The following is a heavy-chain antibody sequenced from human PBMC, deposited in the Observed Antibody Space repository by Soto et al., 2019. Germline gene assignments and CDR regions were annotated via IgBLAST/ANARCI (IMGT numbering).Heavy chain of an antibody. CDR2: ISGRGGST. Sequence: EVQLLESGGGLVQPGGSLRLSCAASGFTFSSYSMSWVRQAPGKGLEWVSAISGRGGSTYYADSVKGRFTISRDNSQNTLDLQMNTMRAEDTAVYYCARALYSFDYWGQGTLVTVSS. CDR3: ARALYSFDY. CDR1: GFTFSSYS. J-gene: IGHJ4*02. V-gene: IGHV3-23*01.